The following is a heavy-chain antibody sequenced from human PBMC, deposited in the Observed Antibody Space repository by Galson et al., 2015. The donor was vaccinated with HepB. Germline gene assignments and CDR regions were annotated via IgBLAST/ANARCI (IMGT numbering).Heavy chain of an antibody. V-gene: IGHV1-18*04. CDR1: GYTFTSYG. Sequence: SVKVSCKASGYTFTSYGISWVRQAPGQGLEWMGWISAYNGNTNYAQKLQGRVTMTTDTSTSTAYMELRSLRSGDTAVYYCAREDYDSSGYYAGVYFQHWGQGTLVTVSS. J-gene: IGHJ1*01. CDR3: AREDYDSSGYYAGVYFQH. CDR2: ISAYNGNT. D-gene: IGHD3-22*01.